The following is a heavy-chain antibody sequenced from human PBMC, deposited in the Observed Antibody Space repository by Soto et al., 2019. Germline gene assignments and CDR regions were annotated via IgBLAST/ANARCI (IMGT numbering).Heavy chain of an antibody. V-gene: IGHV4-39*01. D-gene: IGHD6-13*01. CDR2: IYYTGST. J-gene: IGHJ3*01. CDR1: GGSIGSITNY. Sequence: QVQLQESGPGLVRPSETLSLTCSVSGGSIGSITNYWGWVRQPPGKGLEWIGNIYYTGSTYYNPSLKSRVTISVDTSKNQFSLKLSSVTAADTAVYYCARSLYSSSPWDAFGFWGQGTMVTVSS. CDR3: ARSLYSSSPWDAFGF.